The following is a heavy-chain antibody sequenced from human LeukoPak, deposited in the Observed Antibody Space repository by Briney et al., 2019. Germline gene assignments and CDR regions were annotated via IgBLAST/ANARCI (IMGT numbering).Heavy chain of an antibody. V-gene: IGHV3-7*01. CDR3: ASIVRGDY. D-gene: IGHD3-10*01. Sequence: PGGSLRLSCAASGFTLSSFWMSWVRQTPGKGLEWVANIKQDGRERYYVDSVKGRFTISRDNAKNSLYLQMNSLRAEDTAVYYCASIVRGDYWGQGTLVTVSS. J-gene: IGHJ4*02. CDR1: GFTLSSFW. CDR2: IKQDGRER.